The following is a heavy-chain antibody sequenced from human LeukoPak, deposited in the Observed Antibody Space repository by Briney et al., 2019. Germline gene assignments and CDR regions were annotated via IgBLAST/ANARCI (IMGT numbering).Heavy chain of an antibody. D-gene: IGHD3-3*01. V-gene: IGHV4-30-4*01. CDR2: IYYSGST. J-gene: IGHJ6*02. CDR1: GGSISSGDYY. CDR3: ARLSENDYYYYGMDV. Sequence: PSQTLSLTCTVSGGSISSGDYYWSWIRQPPGKGLEWIGYIYYSGSTNYNPSLKSRVTMSVDTSKNQFSLKLSSVTAADTAVYYCARLSENDYYYYGMDVWGQGTTVTVSS.